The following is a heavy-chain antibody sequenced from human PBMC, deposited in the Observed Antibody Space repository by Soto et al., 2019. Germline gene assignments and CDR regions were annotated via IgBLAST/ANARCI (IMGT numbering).Heavy chain of an antibody. J-gene: IGHJ6*02. Sequence: SVKVSCKDSGGTFSSYAISWVRQAPGQGLEWIGGIIPIFGTAKYAQKFQGRVTITADESTSKAYMEMSSLRSEDTAVYYCARVPAANPEWSYYYGMDVWGQGTTVTVSS. CDR1: GGTFSSYA. D-gene: IGHD2-2*01. V-gene: IGHV1-69*13. CDR3: ARVPAANPEWSYYYGMDV. CDR2: IIPIFGTA.